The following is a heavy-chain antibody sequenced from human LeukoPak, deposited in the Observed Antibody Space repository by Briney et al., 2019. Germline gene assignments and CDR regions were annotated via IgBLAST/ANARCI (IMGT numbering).Heavy chain of an antibody. CDR2: INPNSGGT. V-gene: IGHV1-2*02. D-gene: IGHD3-22*01. CDR3: ARVLYDSSGYYYGMPDY. CDR1: GNTFTGYY. Sequence: ASVKVSCKASGNTFTGYYMHWVRQAPGQGLEWMGWINPNSGGTNYAQKFQGRVTMTRDTSISTAYMELSRLRSDDTAVYYCARVLYDSSGYYYGMPDYWGQGTLVTVSS. J-gene: IGHJ4*02.